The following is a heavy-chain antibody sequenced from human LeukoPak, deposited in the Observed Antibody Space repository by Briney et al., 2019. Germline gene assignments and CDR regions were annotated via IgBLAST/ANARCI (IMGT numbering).Heavy chain of an antibody. D-gene: IGHD5-18*01. Sequence: GGSLRLSCAASGFTFSSYEMNWVRHAPGKGLEWVSYISSSGSTIYYADSVKGRFTISRDNAKNSLYLQMNSLRAEDTAVYYRARDRGYSYGFDYWGQGTLVTVSS. CDR2: ISSSGSTI. CDR3: ARDRGYSYGFDY. CDR1: GFTFSSYE. J-gene: IGHJ4*02. V-gene: IGHV3-48*03.